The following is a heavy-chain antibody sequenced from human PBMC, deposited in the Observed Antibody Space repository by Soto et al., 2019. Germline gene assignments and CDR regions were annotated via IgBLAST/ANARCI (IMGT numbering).Heavy chain of an antibody. D-gene: IGHD2-21*02. CDR1: GFTFSSYW. CDR3: AKSMGGTANGMGV. J-gene: IGHJ6*02. CDR2: IRQDGGEK. V-gene: IGHV3-7*03. Sequence: QLGGSLRLSCAASGFTFSSYWMSWVRQAPGKGLEWVANIRQDGGEKYYVGSVTGRFTISRDNAKNSLYLQMNSLRVEDTALYYCAKSMGGTANGMGVWGQGTTVTVSS.